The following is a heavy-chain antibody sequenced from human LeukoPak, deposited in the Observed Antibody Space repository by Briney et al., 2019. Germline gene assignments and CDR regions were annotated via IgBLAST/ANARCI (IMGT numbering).Heavy chain of an antibody. V-gene: IGHV3-23*01. D-gene: IGHD3-22*01. Sequence: GGSLRLSCAASGFTFDDYAMHWVRQAPGKGLEWVSAISGSGGSTYYADSVRGRFTIFRDNSKNTLYLQMNSLRAEDTAVYYCAKDQTPYYYDSSGSHFYHYWGQGTLVTVSS. CDR2: ISGSGGST. J-gene: IGHJ4*02. CDR1: GFTFDDYA. CDR3: AKDQTPYYYDSSGSHFYHY.